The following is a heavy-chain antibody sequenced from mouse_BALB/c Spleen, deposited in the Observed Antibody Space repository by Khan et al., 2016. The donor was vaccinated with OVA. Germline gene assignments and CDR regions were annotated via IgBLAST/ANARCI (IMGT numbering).Heavy chain of an antibody. D-gene: IGHD2-2*01. CDR3: ARNYGYDDY. CDR1: GSSITSAYA. CDR2: IIYSGST. V-gene: IGHV3-2*02. Sequence: EVQLQESGPGLVKPSQSLSLTCTVTGSSITSAYAWDWIRQFPGNKLEWMGYIIYSGSTSFNPSLKSRIAITRDTSKNPFLLQLNSLTTEDTATYYGARNYGYDDYWGQGTTRTVSS. J-gene: IGHJ2*01.